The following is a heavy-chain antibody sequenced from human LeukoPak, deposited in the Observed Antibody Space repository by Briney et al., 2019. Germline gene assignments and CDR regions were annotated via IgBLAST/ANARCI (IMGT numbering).Heavy chain of an antibody. V-gene: IGHV1-18*01. CDR2: ISAYNGDT. D-gene: IGHD6-19*01. CDR3: TRDLGQWLIQGIFFDY. CDR1: GYTFTDFG. J-gene: IGHJ4*02. Sequence: AASVKVSCKASGYTFTDFGISWVRQAPGQGLEWMGWISAYNGDTKYAQKVQGRVSMTTDTSTSTAYMEVRSLRSDDTAVYYCTRDLGQWLIQGIFFDYWGQGALVTVSS.